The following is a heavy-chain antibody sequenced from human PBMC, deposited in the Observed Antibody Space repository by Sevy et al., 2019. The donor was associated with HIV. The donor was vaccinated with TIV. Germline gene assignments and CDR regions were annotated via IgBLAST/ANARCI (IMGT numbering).Heavy chain of an antibody. CDR2: ISSSSTI. Sequence: GGSLRLSCAASGFTFSSYSMNWVRQAPGKGLEWVSYISSSSTIYYADSVKGRFTISRDNAKNSLYLQMNSLRDEDTAVYYCARVHPDEHYFDYWGQGTLVIVSS. J-gene: IGHJ4*02. V-gene: IGHV3-48*02. CDR1: GFTFSSYS. CDR3: ARVHPDEHYFDY.